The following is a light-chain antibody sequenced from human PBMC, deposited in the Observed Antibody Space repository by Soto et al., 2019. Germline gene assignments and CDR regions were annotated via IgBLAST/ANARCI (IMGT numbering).Light chain of an antibody. CDR1: QGISSY. J-gene: IGKJ3*01. Sequence: AIRMTQSPSSLSASTGDRVTITCPASQGISSYLAWYQQKPGKAPKLLIYAASTLQSGVPSRFSGSGSGTDFTLTISCLQSEDFATYYCQQYYSYPGTFGPGTKVDIK. CDR3: QQYYSYPGT. V-gene: IGKV1-8*01. CDR2: AAS.